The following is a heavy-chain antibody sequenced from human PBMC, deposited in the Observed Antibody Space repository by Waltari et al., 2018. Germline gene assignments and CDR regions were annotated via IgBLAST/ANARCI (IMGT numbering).Heavy chain of an antibody. CDR2: IRYDGSNK. CDR1: GFTFSSYG. Sequence: QVQLVESGGGVVQPGGSLRLSCAASGFTFSSYGMHWVPPAPGKGLEWVAFIRYDGSNKYYADSVKGRFTISRDNSKNTLYLQMNSLRAEDTAVYYCAKDGSIAALRYFDYWGQGTLVTVSS. D-gene: IGHD6-6*01. V-gene: IGHV3-30*02. J-gene: IGHJ4*02. CDR3: AKDGSIAALRYFDY.